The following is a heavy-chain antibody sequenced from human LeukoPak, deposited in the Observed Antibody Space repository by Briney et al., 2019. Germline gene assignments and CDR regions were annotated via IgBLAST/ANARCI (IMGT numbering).Heavy chain of an antibody. D-gene: IGHD3-22*01. CDR1: GFTVSSNC. CDR3: ARGEDTLIVPVY. CDR2: IYSGGIT. Sequence: PGGSVRLSCAASGFTVSSNCMSWVRQAPGKGLEWVSVIYSGGITYYADSVKGRFTISRDNSKNTLYLQMNSLRAEDTAVYYCARGEDTLIVPVYWGQGTRDRVSS. J-gene: IGHJ4*02. V-gene: IGHV3-66*01.